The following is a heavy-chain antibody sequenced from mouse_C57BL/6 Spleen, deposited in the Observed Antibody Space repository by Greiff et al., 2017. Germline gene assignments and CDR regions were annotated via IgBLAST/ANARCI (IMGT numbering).Heavy chain of an antibody. CDR3: ARSPYDYGSSHYAMDY. CDR1: GFNIKDYY. J-gene: IGHJ4*01. D-gene: IGHD1-1*01. CDR2: IDPEDGET. Sequence: VQLQQSGAELVKPGASVKLSCTASGFNIKDYYMHWVKQRTEQGLAWIGRIDPEDGETKYAPKFQGKATITADTSSNTAYRQLSSLTAEDTAVYYCARSPYDYGSSHYAMDYWGQETSITVSS. V-gene: IGHV14-2*01.